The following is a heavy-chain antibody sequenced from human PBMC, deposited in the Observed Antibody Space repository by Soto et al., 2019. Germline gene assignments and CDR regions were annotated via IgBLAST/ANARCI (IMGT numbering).Heavy chain of an antibody. V-gene: IGHV3-23*01. CDR3: ATSPDYYDSSGYIFQH. Sequence: EVQLLESGGGLVQPGGSLRLSCAASGFTFSSYAMSWVRQAPGKGLEWVSAISGSGGSTYYADSVKGRFTISRDNSKNTLYLQTNSVRAEDTAVYYCATSPDYYDSSGYIFQHWGQGTLVTVSS. CDR1: GFTFSSYA. D-gene: IGHD3-22*01. CDR2: ISGSGGST. J-gene: IGHJ1*01.